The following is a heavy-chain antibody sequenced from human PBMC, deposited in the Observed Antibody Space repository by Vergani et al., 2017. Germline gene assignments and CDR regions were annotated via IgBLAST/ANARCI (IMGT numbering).Heavy chain of an antibody. Sequence: EVQLVESGGGVVQPGGSLRLSCAASGFTFDDYAMHWVRQAPGKGLEWVSLISGDGGSTYYADSVKGRFTISRDNSKNTLYLQMNSLRAEDTAVYYCARDRGTMVRGVRDAFDIWGQGTMVTVSS. CDR2: ISGDGGST. CDR3: ARDRGTMVRGVRDAFDI. V-gene: IGHV3-43*02. D-gene: IGHD3-10*01. CDR1: GFTFDDYA. J-gene: IGHJ3*02.